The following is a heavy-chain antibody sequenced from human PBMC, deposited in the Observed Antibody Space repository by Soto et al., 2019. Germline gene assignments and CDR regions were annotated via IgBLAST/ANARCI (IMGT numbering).Heavy chain of an antibody. D-gene: IGHD6-13*01. J-gene: IGHJ6*03. V-gene: IGHV3-23*01. Sequence: EVQLLESGGGLVQPGGSLSLSCAASGFTFSSYAVSWVRQARGKGLDWVSAIRVSGGSTYYADSVKGRLPISRDNSRNTLDLDINSLGTEDTAVNYCANAHSSSGPNYYYYYYLGVWGKGTTVTVSS. CDR3: ANAHSSSGPNYYYYYYLGV. CDR2: IRVSGGST. CDR1: GFTFSSYA.